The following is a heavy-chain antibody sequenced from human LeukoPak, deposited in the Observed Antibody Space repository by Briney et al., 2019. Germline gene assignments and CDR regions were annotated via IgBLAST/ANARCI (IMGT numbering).Heavy chain of an antibody. D-gene: IGHD4-17*01. CDR3: ARAGDYYGDFDY. V-gene: IGHV3-23*01. CDR2: ISGSGSVT. Sequence: GGSLRLFCAASGFTFSSYAMIWVRQAPGKGLEWVSTISGSGSVTYYADSVKGRFTISRDNSRNTLYLQMNSLRADDTAVYYCARAGDYYGDFDYWGQGTLVTVSS. J-gene: IGHJ4*02. CDR1: GFTFSSYA.